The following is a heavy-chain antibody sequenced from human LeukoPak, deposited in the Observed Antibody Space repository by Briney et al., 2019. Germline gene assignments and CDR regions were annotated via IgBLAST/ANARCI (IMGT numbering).Heavy chain of an antibody. V-gene: IGHV4-30-4*08. CDR1: GGSISSGDFF. CDR2: MHYSGST. J-gene: IGHJ4*02. D-gene: IGHD2-15*01. CDR3: ARFAGVVAAYYFDY. Sequence: SQTLSLTCTVSGGSISSGDFFWSWVRQSPGKGLEWIGHMHYSGSTSLNPSLKSRVSISGDTSRNQFSLKLSSVTAADTAVYYCARFAGVVAAYYFDYWGQGTLVTVSS.